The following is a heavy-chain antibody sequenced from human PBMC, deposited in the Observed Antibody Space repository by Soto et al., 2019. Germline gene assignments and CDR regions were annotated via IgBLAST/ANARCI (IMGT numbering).Heavy chain of an antibody. CDR3: TTDSADIVVVPATFGMDV. CDR2: IKSITDGGTT. Sequence: GGSLRLSCADSGITFSNAWMTWVRQAPGKGLEWVGRIKSITDGGTTDYAAPVKGRFTISRDDSKDTLYLQMNHLRTEDTAVYHCTTDSADIVVVPATFGMDVWGQGTTVTVSS. J-gene: IGHJ6*02. CDR1: GITFSNAW. D-gene: IGHD2-2*01. V-gene: IGHV3-15*01.